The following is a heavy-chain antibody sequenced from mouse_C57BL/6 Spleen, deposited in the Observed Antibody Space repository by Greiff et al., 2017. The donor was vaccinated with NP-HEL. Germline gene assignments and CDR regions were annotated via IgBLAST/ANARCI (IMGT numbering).Heavy chain of an antibody. CDR3: ARREGTMITPYYYAMDY. J-gene: IGHJ4*01. D-gene: IGHD2-4*01. V-gene: IGHV1-69*01. CDR2: IDPSDSYT. CDR1: GYTFTSYW. Sequence: QVQLQQPGAELVMPGASVKLSCKASGYTFTSYWMHWVKQRPGQGLEWIGEIDPSDSYTNYNQKLKGKSTLTVDKSSSTAYMQLSSLTSEDSAVYYCARREGTMITPYYYAMDYWGQGTSVTVSS.